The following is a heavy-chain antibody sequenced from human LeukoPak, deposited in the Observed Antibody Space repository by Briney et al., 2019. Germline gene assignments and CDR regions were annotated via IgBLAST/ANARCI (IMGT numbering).Heavy chain of an antibody. CDR2: IPYDSSNE. D-gene: IGHD2-2*02. Sequence: GGSLRLSCAASGFSFNTYGMHWVRRAPDKGLEWVAVIPYDSSNEYYTDSVRGRFTISRDNSKNTLYLQMNSLRPEDTAVYYCARNRIPTSITPDSWGQGTLVTVSS. J-gene: IGHJ5*01. V-gene: IGHV3-30*03. CDR1: GFSFNTYG. CDR3: ARNRIPTSITPDS.